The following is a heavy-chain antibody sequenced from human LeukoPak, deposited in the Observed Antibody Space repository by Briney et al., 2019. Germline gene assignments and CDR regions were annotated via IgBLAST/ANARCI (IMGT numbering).Heavy chain of an antibody. J-gene: IGHJ6*03. V-gene: IGHV3-43*01. D-gene: IGHD3-3*01. Sequence: PGGSLRLSCAASGFTFSSYSMNWVRQAPGKGLEWVSLISWDGGSTYYADSVKGRFTISRDNSKNSLYLQMNSLRTEDTALYYCAKALRFYYYMDVWGKGTTVTVSS. CDR3: AKALRFYYYMDV. CDR1: GFTFSSYS. CDR2: ISWDGGST.